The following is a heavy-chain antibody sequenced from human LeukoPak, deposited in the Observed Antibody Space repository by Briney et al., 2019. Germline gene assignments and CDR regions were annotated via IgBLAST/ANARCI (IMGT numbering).Heavy chain of an antibody. CDR1: GFTFSSYW. V-gene: IGHV3-7*01. CDR2: IKQDGSEK. CDR3: ARHKTTMVRGVMDY. Sequence: GGSLRLSCAASGFTFSSYWMSWVRQAPGKGLEWVANIKQDGSEKYYVDPVKGRFTISRDNAKNSLYLQMNSLRAEDTAVYYCARHKTTMVRGVMDYWGHGTLVTVSS. D-gene: IGHD3-10*01. J-gene: IGHJ4*01.